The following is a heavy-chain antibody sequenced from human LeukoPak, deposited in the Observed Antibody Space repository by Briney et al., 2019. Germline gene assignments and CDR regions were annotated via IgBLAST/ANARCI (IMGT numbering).Heavy chain of an antibody. CDR2: ISKSRNYI. CDR3: VRDDPGVQQERRLSPFDI. V-gene: IGHV3-21*04. Sequence: GGSLRLSCAASGFTLSRYNMNWVRQAPGQGLEWVACISKSRNYIYYADSVKGRFTISRDDAKSSLYLQMDSLRVEDTALYYCVRDDPGVQQERRLSPFDIWGQGTMVTVSS. D-gene: IGHD1-1*01. CDR1: GFTLSRYN. J-gene: IGHJ3*02.